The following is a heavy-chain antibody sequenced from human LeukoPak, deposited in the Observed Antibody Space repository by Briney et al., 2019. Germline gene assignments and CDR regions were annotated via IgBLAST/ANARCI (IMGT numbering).Heavy chain of an antibody. J-gene: IGHJ4*02. Sequence: GGSLRLSCAAYGFTFSSYAMSWVRQAPGKGLEWVSAISGSGGSTYYADSVKGRFTISRDNSKNMLYLQMNSLRAEDTAVYYCAKEVVWFGELLGRYFDYWGQGTLVTVSS. CDR2: ISGSGGST. CDR1: GFTFSSYA. CDR3: AKEVVWFGELLGRYFDY. D-gene: IGHD3-10*01. V-gene: IGHV3-23*01.